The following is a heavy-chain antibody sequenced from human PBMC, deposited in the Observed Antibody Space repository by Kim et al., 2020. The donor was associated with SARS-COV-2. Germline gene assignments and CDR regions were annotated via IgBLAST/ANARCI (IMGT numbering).Heavy chain of an antibody. D-gene: IGHD3-22*01. J-gene: IGHJ6*02. CDR1: GFTFSSYG. CDR3: AKAPRRLNYYGMDV. CDR2: ISYDGSNK. Sequence: GGSLRLSCAASGFTFSSYGMHWVRQAPGKGLEWVAVISYDGSNKYYADSVKGRFTISRDNSKNTLYLQMNSLRAEDTAVYYCAKAPRRLNYYGMDVWGQG. V-gene: IGHV3-30*18.